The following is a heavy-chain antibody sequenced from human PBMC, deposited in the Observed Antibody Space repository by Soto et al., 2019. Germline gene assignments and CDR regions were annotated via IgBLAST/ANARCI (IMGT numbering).Heavy chain of an antibody. CDR1: GDSVSSNSAA. D-gene: IGHD3-3*01. CDR3: ARKRLWSGREDYYYGMDV. V-gene: IGHV6-1*01. Sequence: SQTLSLTCAISGDSVSSNSAAWNWIRQSPSRGLEWLGRTYYRSKWYNDYAVSVKSRITINPDTSKNQFSLQLNSVTPEDTAVYYCARKRLWSGREDYYYGMDVWGQGTTVTVSS. J-gene: IGHJ6*02. CDR2: TYYRSKWYN.